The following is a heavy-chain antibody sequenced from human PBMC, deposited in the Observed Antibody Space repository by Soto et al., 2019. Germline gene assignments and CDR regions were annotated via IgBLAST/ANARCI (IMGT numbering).Heavy chain of an antibody. D-gene: IGHD3-16*01. CDR3: AAYRRGEGGRGY. J-gene: IGHJ4*02. CDR1: GASVSSHH. Sequence: QVQLQESGPGVVKPSETLSLTCTVSGASVSSHHWTWIRQPPGKGLEWIGDYSDSASYSPSPKSRRTISAATSKNQFSLTLSSVTAADTAVYYCAAYRRGEGGRGYWGQGTLVTVSS. V-gene: IGHV4-59*08. CDR2: DYSDSA.